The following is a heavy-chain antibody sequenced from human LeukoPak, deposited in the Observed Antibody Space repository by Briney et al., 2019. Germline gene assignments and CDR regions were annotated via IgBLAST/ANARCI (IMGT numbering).Heavy chain of an antibody. CDR3: ASSVDTDLFNRVD. CDR2: IIPIFGTA. V-gene: IGHV1-69*13. Sequence: SVKVSCKASGGTFSRHAISLVRQAPGQGLEWMGGIIPIFGTANYAQKFQGRVTIIADESMSTAYMEMTSLTSEDTALYYCASSVDTDLFNRVDWGQGTLVTVSS. D-gene: IGHD5-18*01. CDR1: GGTFSRHA. J-gene: IGHJ4*02.